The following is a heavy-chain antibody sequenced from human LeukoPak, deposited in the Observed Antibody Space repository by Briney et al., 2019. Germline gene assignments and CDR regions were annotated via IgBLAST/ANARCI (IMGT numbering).Heavy chain of an antibody. D-gene: IGHD3-10*01. CDR3: ARDAYGSGGGPFNWFDP. CDR1: GYTFTSYA. V-gene: IGHV7-4-1*02. J-gene: IGHJ5*02. Sequence: ASVKVSCKASGYTFTSYAMNWVRQAPGQGLEWMGRINTNTGNPTYAQGFTGRFVFSLDTSVSTAYLQISSLKAEDTAVYYCARDAYGSGGGPFNWFDPWGQGTLVTVSS. CDR2: INTNTGNP.